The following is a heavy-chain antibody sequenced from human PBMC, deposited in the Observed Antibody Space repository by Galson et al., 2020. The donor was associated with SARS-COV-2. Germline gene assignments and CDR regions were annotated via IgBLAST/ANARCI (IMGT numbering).Heavy chain of an antibody. CDR1: GYSFTSYW. CDR3: ARNRVAYCGGDCYSFVY. J-gene: IGHJ4*02. CDR2: IYPGDSDT. D-gene: IGHD2-21*02. V-gene: IGHV5-51*01. Sequence: KIGESLKISCKGSGYSFTSYWIGWVRQMPGKGLEWMGIIYPGDSDTRYSPSFQGQVTISADKSISTAYLQWSSLKASDTAMYYCARNRVAYCGGDCYSFVYWGQGTLVTVSS.